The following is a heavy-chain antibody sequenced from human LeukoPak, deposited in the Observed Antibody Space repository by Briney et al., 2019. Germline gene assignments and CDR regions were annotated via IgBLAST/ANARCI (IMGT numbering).Heavy chain of an antibody. CDR3: AGASYDGGTGYFDY. J-gene: IGHJ4*02. CDR2: TYYRSKWYA. CDR1: GDSVSSNSAA. Sequence: SQTLSLTCAISGDSVSSNSAAWNWIRQSPSRGLEWLGRTYYRSKWYADYAVSVKSRIAISADTSKNQFSLQLESVTVEDTAVYYCAGASYDGGTGYFDYWGQGTLITVSS. D-gene: IGHD3-16*01. V-gene: IGHV6-1*01.